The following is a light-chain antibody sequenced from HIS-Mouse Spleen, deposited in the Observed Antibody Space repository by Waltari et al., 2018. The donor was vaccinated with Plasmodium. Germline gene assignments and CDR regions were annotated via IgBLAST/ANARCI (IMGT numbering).Light chain of an antibody. CDR1: QGIRND. J-gene: IGKJ2*01. V-gene: IGKV1-6*01. CDR2: AAS. Sequence: AIKLTQSPSSLSASVGHRVTITCRASQGIRNDLGWYQQKPGKAPKPLISAASSLQSGVPSRFSGSGSGTDFTLTISSLQPEDFATYYCLQDYNYPYTFGQGTKLEIK. CDR3: LQDYNYPYT.